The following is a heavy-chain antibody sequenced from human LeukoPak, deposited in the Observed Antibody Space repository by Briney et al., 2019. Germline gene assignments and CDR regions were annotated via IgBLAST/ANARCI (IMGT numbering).Heavy chain of an antibody. V-gene: IGHV3-30*01. CDR2: MSSDGRKE. D-gene: IGHD2-21*02. Sequence: GGSLRLSCAASGFTFSSFAMHWARQAPGKGLEWVAVMSSDGRKENYADSVRGRFTISRDNSKSTLFLQMTSLRPEDTAVYYCSRDGDVTGETFDYWGQGTLVTVSS. CDR1: GFTFSSFA. CDR3: SRDGDVTGETFDY. J-gene: IGHJ4*02.